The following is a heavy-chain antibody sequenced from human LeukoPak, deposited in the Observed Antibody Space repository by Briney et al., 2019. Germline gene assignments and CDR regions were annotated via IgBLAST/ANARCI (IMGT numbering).Heavy chain of an antibody. D-gene: IGHD6-13*01. CDR1: GFTFSSYS. CDR2: ISSSSSYI. Sequence: PGGSLRLSCAASGFTFSSYSMNWVRQAPGKGLEWVSSISSSSSYIYYADSVKGRFTISRDNAKNSLYLQMNSLRAEDTAVYYCARAGLAAAGTRGYFDYWGQGTLVTVSS. CDR3: ARAGLAAAGTRGYFDY. J-gene: IGHJ4*02. V-gene: IGHV3-21*01.